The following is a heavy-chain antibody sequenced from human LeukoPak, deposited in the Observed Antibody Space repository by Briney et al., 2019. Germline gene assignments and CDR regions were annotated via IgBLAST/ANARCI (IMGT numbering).Heavy chain of an antibody. CDR3: ARGLNCSSTSCYDWSGWFGP. J-gene: IGHJ5*02. CDR1: GGTFSSYA. CDR2: IIPIFGTA. Sequence: SVKVSCKASGGTFSSYAISWVRQAPGQGLEWMGGIIPIFGTANYAQKFQGRVTITTDESTSTAYMELSSLRSEDTAVYYCARGLNCSSTSCYDWSGWFGPWGQGTLVTVSS. D-gene: IGHD2-2*01. V-gene: IGHV1-69*05.